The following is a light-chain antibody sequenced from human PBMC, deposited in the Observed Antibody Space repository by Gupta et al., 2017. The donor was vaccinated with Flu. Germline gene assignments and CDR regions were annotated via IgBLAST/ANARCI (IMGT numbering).Light chain of an antibody. Sequence: SYELTQPLSVSVALGRTARITCGGNNIGTKNVHWYQQKPGQAPVLVIYRDSNRPSGIPERFSGSKSVNTAALTISRAQAGDEADYYCQLWDSSTANVVVGGGTKLTVL. CDR1: NIGTKN. CDR2: RDS. J-gene: IGLJ2*01. CDR3: QLWDSSTANVV. V-gene: IGLV3-9*01.